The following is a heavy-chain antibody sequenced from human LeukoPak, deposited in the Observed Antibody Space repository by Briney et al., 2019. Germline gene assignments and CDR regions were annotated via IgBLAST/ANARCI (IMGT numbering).Heavy chain of an antibody. J-gene: IGHJ4*02. CDR2: INGDGTRT. Sequence: GGSLRLSCAASACTFTTHWRDCVGPPPGKGLVWVSRINGDGTRTSYAGSVKGRFTTSRDNAKNTVYLQMNSLRAEDTALYYCARDRGSTEFDYWGQGTLVTVSS. V-gene: IGHV3-74*01. CDR1: ACTFTTHW. CDR3: ARDRGSTEFDY. D-gene: IGHD2-2*01.